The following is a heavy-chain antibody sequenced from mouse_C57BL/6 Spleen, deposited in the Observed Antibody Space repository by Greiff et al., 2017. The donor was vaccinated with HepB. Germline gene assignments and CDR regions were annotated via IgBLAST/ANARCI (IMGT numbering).Heavy chain of an antibody. D-gene: IGHD1-1*01. V-gene: IGHV7-3*01. Sequence: EVKLVDSGGGLVQPGGSLSLSCAASGFTFTDYYMSWVRQPPGKALEWLGFIRNKANGYTTEYSASVKGRFTISRDKSQSILYLQMNALRAEDSATYYCARSGSSNWYFDVWGTGTTVTVSS. CDR2: IRNKANGYTT. J-gene: IGHJ1*03. CDR3: ARSGSSNWYFDV. CDR1: GFTFTDYY.